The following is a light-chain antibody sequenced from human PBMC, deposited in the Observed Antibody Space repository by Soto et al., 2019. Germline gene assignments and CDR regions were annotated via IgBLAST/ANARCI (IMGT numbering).Light chain of an antibody. CDR2: EVS. V-gene: IGLV2-14*01. CDR1: SSDVGGYHY. J-gene: IGLJ1*01. Sequence: QSALTQPASVSGSPGQSITISCTGTSSDVGGYHYVSWYQLLPGKAPKLILFEVSIRPSGVSYRFSGSKSGNTASLTISGLQDEDEADYFCSSYSISTAYLFGTGTKLTVL. CDR3: SSYSISTAYL.